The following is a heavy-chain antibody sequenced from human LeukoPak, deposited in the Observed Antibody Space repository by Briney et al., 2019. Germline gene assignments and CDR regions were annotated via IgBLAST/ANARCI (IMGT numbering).Heavy chain of an antibody. CDR1: GGSISSSSYY. CDR3: ARRAQRYSSGWYPSYYFDY. V-gene: IGHV4-39*01. CDR2: IYYSGST. J-gene: IGHJ4*02. Sequence: SETLSLTCTVSGGSISSSSYYWGWIRQPPGKGLERIGSIYYSGSTYYNPSLKSRVTISVDTSKNQFSLKLSSVTAADTAVYYCARRAQRYSSGWYPSYYFDYWGQGTLVTVSS. D-gene: IGHD6-19*01.